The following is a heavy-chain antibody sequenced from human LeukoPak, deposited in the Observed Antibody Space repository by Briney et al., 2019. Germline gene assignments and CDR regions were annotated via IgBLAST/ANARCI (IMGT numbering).Heavy chain of an antibody. J-gene: IGHJ5*02. CDR1: GFNFNDYW. Sequence: GGSLRLSCVASGFNFNDYWMHWVRQAPGKGLVWVSHINTDGSRTNYADSVKGRFTISRDNAKNTLYLQMNSLRDEDTAVYYCARDPNLSHYYDSSGYYPNWFDPWGQGPLVTVSS. D-gene: IGHD3-22*01. CDR3: ARDPNLSHYYDSSGYYPNWFDP. V-gene: IGHV3-74*01. CDR2: INTDGSRT.